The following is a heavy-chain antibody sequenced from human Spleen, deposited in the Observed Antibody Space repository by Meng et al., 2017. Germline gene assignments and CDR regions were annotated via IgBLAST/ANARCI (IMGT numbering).Heavy chain of an antibody. V-gene: IGHV1-69*06. Sequence: SVKVSCKASGGTFSSYAISWVRQAPGQGLEWMGGIIPTFGTANYAQKFQGRVTITADKSTSTAYMELSSLRSEDTAVYYCVIGTVSRFHPPTVHYFDYWGQGTLVTVSS. D-gene: IGHD4-17*01. J-gene: IGHJ4*02. CDR1: GGTFSSYA. CDR3: VIGTVSRFHPPTVHYFDY. CDR2: IIPTFGTA.